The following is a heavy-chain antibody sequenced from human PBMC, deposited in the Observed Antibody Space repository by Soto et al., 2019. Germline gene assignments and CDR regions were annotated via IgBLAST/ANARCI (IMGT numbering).Heavy chain of an antibody. J-gene: IGHJ3*02. CDR2: MNPNSGNT. Sequence: ASVKVSCKASGYTFTSYGISWVRQATGQGLEWMGWMNPNSGNTGYAQKFQGRVTMTRNTSISTAYMELSSLRSEDTAVYYCARGQEXLGAFDIWGQGTMVTVSS. V-gene: IGHV1-8*02. CDR3: ARGQEXLGAFDI. CDR1: GYTFTSYG.